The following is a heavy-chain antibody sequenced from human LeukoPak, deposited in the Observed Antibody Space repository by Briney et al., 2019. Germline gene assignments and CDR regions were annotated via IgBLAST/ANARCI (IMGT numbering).Heavy chain of an antibody. V-gene: IGHV3-30*01. CDR1: GFTFSSYA. Sequence: GGSLRLSCAASGFTFSSYAMHWVRQAPGKGLEWVAVISYDGSNKYYADSVKGRFTISRDNSKNTLYLQMNSLRAEDTAVYYCASGQQSHRGYYYYYMDVWGKGTTVTVSS. D-gene: IGHD6-13*01. J-gene: IGHJ6*03. CDR3: ASGQQSHRGYYYYYMDV. CDR2: ISYDGSNK.